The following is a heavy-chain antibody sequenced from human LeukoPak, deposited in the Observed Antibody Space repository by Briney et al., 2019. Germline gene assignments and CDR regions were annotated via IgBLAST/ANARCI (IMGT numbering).Heavy chain of an antibody. V-gene: IGHV4-34*01. CDR1: GGSFSGYY. CDR2: INHSGST. J-gene: IGHJ4*02. D-gene: IGHD3-22*01. Sequence: PSETLSLTCAVYGGSFSGYYWSWIRQPPGKGLEWIGEINHSGSTNYNPSLKSRVTISVDTSKNQFSLKLSSVTAADTAVYYCARRPGYYYDSSGYRLSEYYFDYWGQGTLVTVSS. CDR3: ARRPGYYYDSSGYRLSEYYFDY.